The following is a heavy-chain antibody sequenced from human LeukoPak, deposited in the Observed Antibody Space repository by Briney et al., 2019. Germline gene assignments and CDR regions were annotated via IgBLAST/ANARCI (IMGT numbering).Heavy chain of an antibody. Sequence: ASVKVSCKASGYTFTGYYMHWVRQAPGQGLEWMGWINPNSGGTNYAQKFRGRVTMTRDTSISTAYMELSRLRSDDTAVYYCARVGHRGSGYSGYGELDYWGQGTLVTVSS. CDR3: ARVGHRGSGYSGYGELDY. J-gene: IGHJ4*02. V-gene: IGHV1-2*02. CDR2: INPNSGGT. D-gene: IGHD5-12*01. CDR1: GYTFTGYY.